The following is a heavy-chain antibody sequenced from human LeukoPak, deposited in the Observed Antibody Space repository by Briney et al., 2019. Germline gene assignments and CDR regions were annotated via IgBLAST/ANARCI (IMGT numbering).Heavy chain of an antibody. CDR3: ARDPGIAVAAYFFDY. CDR2: ISSNGGST. Sequence: GRSLRLSCAASGFTFSSYGMHWVRQAPGKGLEYVSAISSNGGSTYYANSVKGRFTISRDNSKNTLYLQMGSLRAGDMAVYYCARDPGIAVAAYFFDYWGQGTLVTVSS. CDR1: GFTFSSYG. J-gene: IGHJ4*02. D-gene: IGHD6-19*01. V-gene: IGHV3-64*01.